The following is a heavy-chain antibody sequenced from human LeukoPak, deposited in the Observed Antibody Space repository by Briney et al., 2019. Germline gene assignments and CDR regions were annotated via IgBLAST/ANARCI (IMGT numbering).Heavy chain of an antibody. D-gene: IGHD4-17*01. J-gene: IGHJ4*02. V-gene: IGHV4-59*01. CDR3: ARARKDYGDYAFDY. CDR1: GGSISSYY. CDR2: IYYSGST. Sequence: SETLSLTXTVSGGSISSYYWSWIRQPPGKGLEWIGYIYYSGSTNYNPSLMSRVTITVDTSKNQFYLKLSSVTAADTAVYYCARARKDYGDYAFDYWGQGTLVTVSS.